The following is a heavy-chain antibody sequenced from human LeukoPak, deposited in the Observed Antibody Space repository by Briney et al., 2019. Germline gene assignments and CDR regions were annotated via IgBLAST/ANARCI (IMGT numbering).Heavy chain of an antibody. Sequence: SETLSLTCTVSGGSIGSSSYYWGWIRQPPGKGLEWIGSIYYSGNTYYNPSLKSRVTVSVDTSKNQFSLKLTSVTAADAAVYYCATKKWNYYFDSWGQGTLVTVSS. CDR1: GGSIGSSSYY. J-gene: IGHJ4*02. D-gene: IGHD1-7*01. CDR3: ATKKWNYYFDS. V-gene: IGHV4-39*01. CDR2: IYYSGNT.